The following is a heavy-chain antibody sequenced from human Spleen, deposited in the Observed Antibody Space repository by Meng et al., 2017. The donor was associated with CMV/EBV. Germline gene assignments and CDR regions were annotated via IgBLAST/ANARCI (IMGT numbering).Heavy chain of an antibody. CDR2: SNSDGSST. V-gene: IGHV3-74*01. CDR1: GFTFSSSA. CDR3: ARDGGSRGFDY. J-gene: IGHJ4*02. D-gene: IGHD1-26*01. Sequence: SCAASGFTFSSSAMHWVRQAPGKGLEWVSRSNSDGSSTSYADSVKGRFTISRDNAKNTLYLQMNSLRAEDTAVYYCARDGGSRGFDYWGQGTLVTVSS.